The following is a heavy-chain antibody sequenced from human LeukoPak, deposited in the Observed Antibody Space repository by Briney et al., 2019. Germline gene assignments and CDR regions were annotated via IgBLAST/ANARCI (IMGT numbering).Heavy chain of an antibody. V-gene: IGHV4-59*01. CDR2: IYYDGVT. CDR3: ARGLTGSSWLLGY. D-gene: IGHD6-13*01. CDR1: GGSMTGYY. Sequence: SETLSLTCTVSGGSMTGYYWNWLRQPPGKGLEWIGHIYYDGVTAYNPSFKSRVIIVVDTSRNQVSLKCNSVIGADTAIYYCARGLTGSSWLLGYWGRGALVTVSS. J-gene: IGHJ4*02.